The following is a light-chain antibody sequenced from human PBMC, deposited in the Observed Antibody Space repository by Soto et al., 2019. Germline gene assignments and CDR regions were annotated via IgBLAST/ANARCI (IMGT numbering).Light chain of an antibody. CDR3: QQYGSPGT. CDR2: GAS. Sequence: FLTQSPATLSLSPGERATLSCRASESVSNNYLAWYQQKPGQAPRLLIYGASNRATGIPDRFSGSGSGTDFTLTISRLEPEDFAVYYCQQYGSPGTFGQGTKVDIK. CDR1: ESVSNNY. J-gene: IGKJ1*01. V-gene: IGKV3-20*01.